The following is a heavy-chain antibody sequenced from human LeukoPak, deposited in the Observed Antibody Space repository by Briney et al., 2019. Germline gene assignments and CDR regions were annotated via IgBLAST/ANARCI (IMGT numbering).Heavy chain of an antibody. CDR1: SGSFSGYY. V-gene: IGHV4-34*01. D-gene: IGHD2-2*01. J-gene: IGHJ4*02. CDR2: INHSGST. Sequence: PSETLSLTCAVYSGSFSGYYWSWIRQPPGKGLEWIGEINHSGSTNYNPSLKSRVTISVDTSKNQFSLKLSSVTAADTAVYYCARGVGYCSSTSCKRDYWGQGTLVTVSS. CDR3: ARGVGYCSSTSCKRDY.